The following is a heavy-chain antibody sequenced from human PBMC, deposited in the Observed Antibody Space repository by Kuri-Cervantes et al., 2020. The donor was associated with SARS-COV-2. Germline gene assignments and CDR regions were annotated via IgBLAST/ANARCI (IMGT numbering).Heavy chain of an antibody. CDR2: IWYDGSNK. D-gene: IGHD3-22*01. CDR1: GFTFSSYG. Sequence: GGSLRLSCAASGFTFSSYGMHWVRQAPGKGLEWVAVIWYDGSNKYYADSVKGRFTISRDNSKNTLYLQMNSLRAEDTAVYYCAKGQWLETYNWFDPWGQGTLVTVSS. J-gene: IGHJ5*02. CDR3: AKGQWLETYNWFDP. V-gene: IGHV3-33*06.